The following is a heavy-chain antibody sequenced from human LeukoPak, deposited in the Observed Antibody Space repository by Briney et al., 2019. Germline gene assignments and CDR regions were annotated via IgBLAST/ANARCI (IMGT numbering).Heavy chain of an antibody. V-gene: IGHV1-2*06. CDR3: ARARSGYYLDY. CDR1: GYTFIDYY. D-gene: IGHD3-22*01. CDR2: INPNSGGT. J-gene: IGHJ4*02. Sequence: GASVKVSCKASGYTFIDYYIHWVRQAPGQGLEWMGRINPNSGGTNYAQKFQGRVTMTRDTSASTAYMELSSLRSEDTAVYYCARARSGYYLDYWGQGTLVTVSS.